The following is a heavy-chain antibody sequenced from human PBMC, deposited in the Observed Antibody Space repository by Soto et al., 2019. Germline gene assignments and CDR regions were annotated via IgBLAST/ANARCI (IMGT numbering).Heavy chain of an antibody. D-gene: IGHD6-13*01. CDR1: GFTFSNYA. J-gene: IGHJ5*02. CDR3: ARARIAAAGTDFLDWLDP. Sequence: PGGSLRLSCAASGFTFSNYAMHWVRQAPGKGLEWVAVISYDESNKYYADSVKGRFTISRDNSKNTLYLQMNSLRAEDTAVYYCARARIAAAGTDFLDWLDPWGQGPLVXV. V-gene: IGHV3-30-3*01. CDR2: ISYDESNK.